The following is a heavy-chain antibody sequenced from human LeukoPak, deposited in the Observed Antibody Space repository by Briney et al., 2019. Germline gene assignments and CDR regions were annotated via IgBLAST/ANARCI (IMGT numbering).Heavy chain of an antibody. D-gene: IGHD2-15*01. CDR1: GGSISSSTYH. Sequence: PSETLSLTCSVSGGSISSSTYHWGWIRQPPGKGLEWIASIDYSGSTYYNPSLKSRVTISVDTSKNQFSLKLSSVTAADTAVYYCARDVLGTNGYCSGGSCQKGYWGQGTLVTVSS. V-gene: IGHV4-39*07. CDR3: ARDVLGTNGYCSGGSCQKGY. CDR2: IDYSGST. J-gene: IGHJ4*02.